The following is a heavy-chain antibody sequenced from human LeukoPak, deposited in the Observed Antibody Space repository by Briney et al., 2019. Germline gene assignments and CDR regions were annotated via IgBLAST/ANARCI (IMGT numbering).Heavy chain of an antibody. Sequence: TSETLSLTCAVYGGSFSGYYWSWIRQPPGKGLEWIGEINHSGITNYNPSLKSRVTISVDTSKNQFSLKLSSVTAADTAVYYCARGGLMVYAVRVQNDAFDIWGQGTMVTVSS. V-gene: IGHV4-34*01. CDR3: ARGGLMVYAVRVQNDAFDI. J-gene: IGHJ3*02. D-gene: IGHD2-8*01. CDR1: GGSFSGYY. CDR2: INHSGIT.